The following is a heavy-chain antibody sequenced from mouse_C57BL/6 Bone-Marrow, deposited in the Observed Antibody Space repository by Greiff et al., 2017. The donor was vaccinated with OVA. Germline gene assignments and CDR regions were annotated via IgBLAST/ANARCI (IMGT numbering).Heavy chain of an antibody. CDR1: GFNIKDDY. D-gene: IGHD2-4*01. CDR2: IDPENGDT. V-gene: IGHV14-4*01. CDR3: TLIYYDYDEGFDY. Sequence: EVQLVESGAELVRPGASVKLSCTASGFNIKDDYMHWVKQRPEQGLEWIGWIDPENGDTEYASKFQGKATITADTSSNTAYLQLSSLTSEDTAVYYCTLIYYDYDEGFDYWGQGTTLTVSS. J-gene: IGHJ2*01.